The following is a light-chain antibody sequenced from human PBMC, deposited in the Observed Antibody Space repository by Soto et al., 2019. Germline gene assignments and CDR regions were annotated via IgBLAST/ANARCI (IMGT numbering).Light chain of an antibody. Sequence: QSALTQPASVSGSPGQSITISCTGTSSDVGYYNYVSWYQHHPGKVPKLMIYEVSNRPSGVSNRFSGSKSGNTASLTISALQAEDAADYYCSSYTTSSTQVFGRGTQLTVL. CDR2: EVS. CDR1: SSDVGYYNY. CDR3: SSYTTSSTQV. J-gene: IGLJ3*02. V-gene: IGLV2-14*01.